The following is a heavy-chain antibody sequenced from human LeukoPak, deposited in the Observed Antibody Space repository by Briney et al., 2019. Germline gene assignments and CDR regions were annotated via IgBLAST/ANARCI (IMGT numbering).Heavy chain of an antibody. CDR2: IYYSGST. V-gene: IGHV4-61*08. CDR3: ARHNYGMDV. Sequence: PSQTLSLTCTVSGGSISSGGSYWSWIRQPPGKGLEWIGYIYYSGSTNYNPSLKSRVTISVDTSKNQFSLKLSSVTAADTAVYYCARHNYGMDVWGQGTTVTVSS. J-gene: IGHJ6*02. CDR1: GGSISSGGSY.